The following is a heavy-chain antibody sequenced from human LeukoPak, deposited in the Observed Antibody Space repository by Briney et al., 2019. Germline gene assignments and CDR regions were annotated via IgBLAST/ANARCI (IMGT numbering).Heavy chain of an antibody. J-gene: IGHJ4*02. CDR2: ISTSSRYI. D-gene: IGHD2-2*01. V-gene: IGHV3-21*01. CDR3: AREGVPGAVDY. CDR1: GYPFSRYT. Sequence: PGGSLRLSYAASGYPFSRYTLNWVRQAPGKGLEWVSSISTSSRYIYYADSVKGRFTISRDNAKNSLYLQMNSLRAEDTAVYYCAREGVPGAVDYWGQGTLVTVSS.